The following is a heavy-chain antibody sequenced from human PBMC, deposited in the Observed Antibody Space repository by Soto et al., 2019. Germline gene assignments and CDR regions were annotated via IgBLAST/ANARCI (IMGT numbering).Heavy chain of an antibody. CDR3: ASAYCGGDCYATYRSYYYYGMDV. Sequence: SETLSLTCAVSGGSISSGGYSWSWIRQPPGKGLEWIGYIYHSGSTYYNPSLKSRVTISVDRSKNQFSLKLSSVTAADTAVYYCASAYCGGDCYATYRSYYYYGMDVWGQGTTVTVSS. CDR1: GGSISSGGYS. D-gene: IGHD2-21*02. V-gene: IGHV4-30-2*01. J-gene: IGHJ6*02. CDR2: IYHSGST.